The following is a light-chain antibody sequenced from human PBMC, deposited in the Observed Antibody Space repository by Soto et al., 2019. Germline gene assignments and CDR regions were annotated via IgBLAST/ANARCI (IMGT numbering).Light chain of an antibody. V-gene: IGLV2-8*01. CDR3: TSNVGNDSWV. CDR1: SSDVGAYKY. Sequence: QSALTQHPSAYGSPGQSVTISCTGTSSDVGAYKYVSWYQQYPGKAPKHMIYEVTKRPSGVPDRFSGSKSGNTASLTVSGLQAEEESNYYGTSNVGNDSWVVGRGTKVTV. J-gene: IGLJ3*02. CDR2: EVT.